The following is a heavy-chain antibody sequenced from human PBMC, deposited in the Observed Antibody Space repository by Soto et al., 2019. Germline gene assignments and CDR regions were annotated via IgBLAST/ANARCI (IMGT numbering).Heavy chain of an antibody. CDR2: IIPIFGTA. Sequence: VASVKVSCKASGGTFSSYAISWVRQAPGQGLEWMGGIIPIFGTANYAQKFQGRVTITADESTSTAYMELSSLRSEDTAVYYCARHERVDFWSGYSTSAYYGMDVWGEGTAVTVSS. V-gene: IGHV1-69*13. J-gene: IGHJ6*04. CDR3: ARHERVDFWSGYSTSAYYGMDV. CDR1: GGTFSSYA. D-gene: IGHD3-3*01.